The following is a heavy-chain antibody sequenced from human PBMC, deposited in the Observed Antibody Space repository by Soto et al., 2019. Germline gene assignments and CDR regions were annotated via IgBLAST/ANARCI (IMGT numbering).Heavy chain of an antibody. CDR1: GDSVSSNSAA. D-gene: IGHD1-7*01. CDR2: TYYRSRWYN. J-gene: IGHJ6*02. Sequence: SQALSLTCAISGDSVSSNSAAWNWIRQSPSRGLEWLGRTYYRSRWYNDYAVSVRSRITVNADTSKNQFSLHLNSVTPEDTAVFYCAGTSSLHWYIMGVWDQGTTVTVSS. CDR3: AGTSSLHWYIMGV. V-gene: IGHV6-1*01.